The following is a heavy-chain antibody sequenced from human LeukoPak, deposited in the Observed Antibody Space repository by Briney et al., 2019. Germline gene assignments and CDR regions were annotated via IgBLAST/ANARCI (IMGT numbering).Heavy chain of an antibody. CDR2: ISGSGNTA. Sequence: PGGSLRLSCEASGFTFSAYAMSRVRQAPGKGLEWVSDISGSGNTAYYADSVKGRFTLSKDNSKNTLYLQMNSLRGEDTAVYYCAKESGRVVGALDYWGQGTLVTVSS. J-gene: IGHJ4*02. V-gene: IGHV3-23*01. CDR3: AKESGRVVGALDY. D-gene: IGHD2-2*01. CDR1: GFTFSAYA.